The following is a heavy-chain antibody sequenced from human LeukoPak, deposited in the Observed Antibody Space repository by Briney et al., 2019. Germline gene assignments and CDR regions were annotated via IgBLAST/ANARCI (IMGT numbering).Heavy chain of an antibody. D-gene: IGHD4-23*01. J-gene: IGHJ3*02. Sequence: GRSLRLSCAASGFTFSSYAMHWVRQAPGKGLEWVAVISYDGSNKYYADSVKGRFTISRDNSKNTLYLQMNSLRAEDTAVYYCARMTTVVTFDAFDIWGQGTMVTVSS. CDR1: GFTFSSYA. CDR2: ISYDGSNK. CDR3: ARMTTVVTFDAFDI. V-gene: IGHV3-30-3*01.